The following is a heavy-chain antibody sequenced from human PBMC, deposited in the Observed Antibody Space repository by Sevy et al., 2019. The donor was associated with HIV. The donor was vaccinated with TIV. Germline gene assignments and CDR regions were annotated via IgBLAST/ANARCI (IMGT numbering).Heavy chain of an antibody. J-gene: IGHJ4*02. CDR2: IIPIFGAA. CDR3: AIATTVTHGPDY. D-gene: IGHD4-17*01. Sequence: ASVKASCKASGGTFSSYAISWVRQAPGQGLEWMGGIIPIFGAANYAQKFQGRVAITADESTSTAYMELSSLRSEDTAVYYCAIATTVTHGPDYWGQGTLVTVSS. CDR1: GGTFSSYA. V-gene: IGHV1-69*13.